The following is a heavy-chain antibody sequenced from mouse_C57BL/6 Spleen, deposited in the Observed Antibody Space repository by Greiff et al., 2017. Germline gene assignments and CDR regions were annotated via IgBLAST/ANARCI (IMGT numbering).Heavy chain of an antibody. Sequence: QVQLQQPGAELVKPGASVKMSCKASGYTFTSYWITWVKQRPGQGLEWIGDIYPGSGSTNYNEKFKSKATLTVDTSSSTAYMQLSSLTSEDSAVYYCARIPIYYDYDEGDYWGQGTTLTGSS. D-gene: IGHD2-4*01. CDR1: GYTFTSYW. V-gene: IGHV1-55*01. J-gene: IGHJ2*01. CDR2: IYPGSGST. CDR3: ARIPIYYDYDEGDY.